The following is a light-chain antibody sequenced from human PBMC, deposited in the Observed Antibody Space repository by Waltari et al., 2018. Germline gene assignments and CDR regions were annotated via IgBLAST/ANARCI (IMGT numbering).Light chain of an antibody. J-gene: IGLJ2*01. CDR3: CSYAGSSTLL. V-gene: IGLV2-23*01. Sequence: QSALTQPASVSGSPGQSITVSCTGTRRDVGSYNLVSWYQQHPGKAPKLMIYEGSKRPSGVSNRFSGSKSGNTASLTISGLQAEDEADYYCCSYAGSSTLLFGGGTKVTVL. CDR2: EGS. CDR1: RRDVGSYNL.